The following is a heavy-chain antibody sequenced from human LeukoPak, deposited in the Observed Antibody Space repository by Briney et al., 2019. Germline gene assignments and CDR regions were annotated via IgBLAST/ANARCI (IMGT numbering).Heavy chain of an antibody. J-gene: IGHJ4*02. D-gene: IGHD3-22*01. V-gene: IGHV3-7*03. CDR1: GFTFSSYW. Sequence: GGSLRLSCAASGFTFSSYWMSWVRQAPGKGLEWVANIKQDGSEKYYVDSVKGRFTISGDNAKNSLYLQMHSLRAEDTAVYYCATPLDYSDSSGFHQGGDWGQGTLVTVSS. CDR2: IKQDGSEK. CDR3: ATPLDYSDSSGFHQGGD.